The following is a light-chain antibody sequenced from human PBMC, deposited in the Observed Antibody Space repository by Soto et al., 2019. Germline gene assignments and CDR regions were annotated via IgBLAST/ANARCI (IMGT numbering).Light chain of an antibody. V-gene: IGLV2-14*01. CDR3: SLYTSSSTWV. J-gene: IGLJ3*02. Sequence: QSVLTQPASVSGSPGQSITISCTGTSSDVGGYNYVSWYQQHPGKAPKLMIYDVSNRPSGVSNRFSGSKSGNTASLTISGLQAEDEADYYCSLYTSSSTWVFGAGTKLTVL. CDR1: SSDVGGYNY. CDR2: DVS.